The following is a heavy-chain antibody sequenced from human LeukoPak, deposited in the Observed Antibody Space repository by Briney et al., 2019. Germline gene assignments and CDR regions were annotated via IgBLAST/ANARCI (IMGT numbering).Heavy chain of an antibody. D-gene: IGHD1-26*01. CDR3: AKTQWKVGATDYFDY. CDR1: GFAFSSHA. J-gene: IGHJ4*02. Sequence: GGSLRLSRTASGFAFSSHAMTWGRQAAGEGLQWVSSITGSGSGAYYADSVKGRVTISRDNSKNTLFLQMDSLRAEDTAVYYCAKTQWKVGATDYFDYWGQGILVTVSS. V-gene: IGHV3-23*01. CDR2: ITGSGSGA.